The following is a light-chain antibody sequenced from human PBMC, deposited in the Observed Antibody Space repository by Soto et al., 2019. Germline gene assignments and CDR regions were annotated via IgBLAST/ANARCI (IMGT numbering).Light chain of an antibody. Sequence: EIVLTQSPGTLFLSPGERATLSCRASQSVNRSYLVWYQQRPGQAPRLLIYGASSRATGIPDRFSGSASGADFTLTISSLEPEDFAVYYCQQVCSSPLTFGQGTRLEIK. CDR2: GAS. CDR3: QQVCSSPLT. CDR1: QSVNRSY. J-gene: IGKJ5*01. V-gene: IGKV3-20*01.